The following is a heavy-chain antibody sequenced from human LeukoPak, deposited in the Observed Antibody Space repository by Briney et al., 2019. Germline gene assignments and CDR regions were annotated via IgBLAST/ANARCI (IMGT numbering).Heavy chain of an antibody. CDR2: ISSSGSTI. J-gene: IGHJ4*02. D-gene: IGHD5-12*01. CDR3: ARGRVATIGTTSGIDY. V-gene: IGHV3-48*03. Sequence: GGSLRLSCAAPGFTFSSYGMNWVRQAPGKGLEWVSYISSSGSTIYYADSVKGRFTISRDNAKNSLYLQMNSLRAEDTAVYYCARGRVATIGTTSGIDYWGQGTLVTVSS. CDR1: GFTFSSYG.